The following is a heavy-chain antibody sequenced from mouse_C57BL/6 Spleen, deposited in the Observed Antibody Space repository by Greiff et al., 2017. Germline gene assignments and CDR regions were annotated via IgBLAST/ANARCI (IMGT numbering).Heavy chain of an antibody. V-gene: IGHV1-80*01. D-gene: IGHD1-1*01. CDR2: IYPGDGDT. Sequence: VKLQESGAELVKPGASVKISCKASGYAFSSYWMNWVKQRPGKGLEWIGQIYPGDGDTNYNGKFKGKATLTADKSSSTAYMQLSSLTSEDSAVYFCARSITTVVGPHFDYWGQGTTLTVSS. CDR3: ARSITTVVGPHFDY. J-gene: IGHJ2*01. CDR1: GYAFSSYW.